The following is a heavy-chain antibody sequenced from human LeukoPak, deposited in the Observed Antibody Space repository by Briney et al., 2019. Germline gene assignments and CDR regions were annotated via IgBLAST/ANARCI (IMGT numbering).Heavy chain of an antibody. CDR2: ISGSGGTT. Sequence: GGSLRLSCAASGFTFSSYAMSWVRQAPGKGLEWVSGISGSGGTTYYADSVKGRFTISRDNSKNTVYLQTNSLRAEDTGVYYCARDRLEAVTDDDYFDYWGQGALVTVSS. CDR3: ARDRLEAVTDDDYFDY. J-gene: IGHJ4*02. V-gene: IGHV3-23*01. CDR1: GFTFSSYA. D-gene: IGHD2-21*02.